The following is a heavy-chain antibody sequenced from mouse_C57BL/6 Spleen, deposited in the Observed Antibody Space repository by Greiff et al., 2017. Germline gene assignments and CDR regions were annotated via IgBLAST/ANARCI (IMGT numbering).Heavy chain of an antibody. J-gene: IGHJ4*01. D-gene: IGHD1-1*01. CDR3: ARRYYGSSPYAMDY. CDR2: IDTSDSYT. V-gene: IGHV1-69*01. Sequence: VQLQQPGAELVMPGASVKLSCKASGYTFTSYWMHWVKQRPGQGLEWIGEIDTSDSYTNYNQKFKGKSTLTVDKSSSTAYMQLSSLTSEDSAVYYCARRYYGSSPYAMDYWGQGTSVTVSS. CDR1: GYTFTSYW.